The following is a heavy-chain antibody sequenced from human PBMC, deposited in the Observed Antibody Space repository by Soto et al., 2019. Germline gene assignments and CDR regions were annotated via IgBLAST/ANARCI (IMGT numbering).Heavy chain of an antibody. CDR1: GYNFPGYW. Sequence: PGESLKISCKGSGYNFPGYWIAWVRQMPGKGLEWMGIIYPDNSDTRYSPSFQGQVTISADKSINTAYVQWSSLKASDTAMYYCARQGAAADTLPLIWCERWGPGTLVTDS. V-gene: IGHV5-51*01. D-gene: IGHD6-13*01. J-gene: IGHJ5*02. CDR2: IYPDNSDT. CDR3: ARQGAAADTLPLIWCER.